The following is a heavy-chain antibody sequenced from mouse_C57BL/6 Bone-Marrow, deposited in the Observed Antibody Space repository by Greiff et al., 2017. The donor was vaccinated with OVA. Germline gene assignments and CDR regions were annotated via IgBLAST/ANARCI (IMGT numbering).Heavy chain of an antibody. CDR3: ARRGGSRDFDV. Sequence: EVKLVESGGGLVQPGGSLKLSCAASGFTFSDYYMYWVRQTPEKRLEWVAYISNGGGSTYYPDTVKGRFTISRDNAKNTLYLQMSRLKSEDTALYYCARRGGSRDFDVWGTGTTVTVSS. V-gene: IGHV5-12*01. J-gene: IGHJ1*03. CDR1: GFTFSDYY. CDR2: ISNGGGST. D-gene: IGHD1-1*01.